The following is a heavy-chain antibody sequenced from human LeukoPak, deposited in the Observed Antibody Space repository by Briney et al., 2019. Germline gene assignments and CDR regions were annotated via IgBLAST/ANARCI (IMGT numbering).Heavy chain of an antibody. Sequence: PGGSLRLSCAASGFTLSDYNMNWVRQVPGKGLQWISYISGHTPNTIYYAESVKGRFTISRDNARNSLYLQMNSLRAEDTAMYYCVRTFDIWGQGTLVTVSS. CDR2: ISGHTPNTI. V-gene: IGHV3-48*04. CDR1: GFTLSDYN. CDR3: VRTFDI. J-gene: IGHJ3*02.